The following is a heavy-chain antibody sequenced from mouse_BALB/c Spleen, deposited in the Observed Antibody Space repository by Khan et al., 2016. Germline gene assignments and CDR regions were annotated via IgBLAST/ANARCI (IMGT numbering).Heavy chain of an antibody. CDR1: GYTFSNYW. V-gene: IGHV1-9*01. D-gene: IGHD6-1*01. CDR3: ARAGYSMDY. Sequence: QVQLKQSGAELMKPGASVKISCKATGYTFSNYWIEWVKQRPGHGLEWIGDILPGNANTNYNENFKGKATLTADTSSNTAYIQLSSLTSEDSAVDYCARAGYSMDYWGQGTSVTVSS. J-gene: IGHJ4*01. CDR2: ILPGNANT.